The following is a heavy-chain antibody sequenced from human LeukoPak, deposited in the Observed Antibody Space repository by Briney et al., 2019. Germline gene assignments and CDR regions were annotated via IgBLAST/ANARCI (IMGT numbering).Heavy chain of an antibody. D-gene: IGHD1-26*01. CDR2: MNPSGGST. Sequence: ASVKVSCKASGYTFTSYYMHWVRQAPGQGLEWMGIMNPSGGSTSYAQKFQGRVTLTRDTSTSTVYMELSSLRSEDTAVYYCARSGAVGAAGDYWSQGTLVTVSS. J-gene: IGHJ4*02. V-gene: IGHV1-46*01. CDR1: GYTFTSYY. CDR3: ARSGAVGAAGDY.